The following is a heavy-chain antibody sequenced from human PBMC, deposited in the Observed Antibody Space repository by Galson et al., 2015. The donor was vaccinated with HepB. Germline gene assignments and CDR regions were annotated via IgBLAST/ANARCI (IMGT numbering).Heavy chain of an antibody. CDR3: AKVGRPYDYDSSGFYDY. D-gene: IGHD3-22*01. J-gene: IGHJ4*02. Sequence: SLRFSCAASGFTFSRYAMNWVRQAPGKGLEWVSLIRTTGGSEYYADSVKGRFTISRDNSKNTLYLQMNSLRAEDTAVYYCAKVGRPYDYDSSGFYDYWGQGTLVAVSS. CDR2: IRTTGGSE. CDR1: GFTFSRYA. V-gene: IGHV3-23*01.